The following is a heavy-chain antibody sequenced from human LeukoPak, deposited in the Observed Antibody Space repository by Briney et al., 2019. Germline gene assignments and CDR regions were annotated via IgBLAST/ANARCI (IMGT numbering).Heavy chain of an antibody. D-gene: IGHD3-10*01. J-gene: IGHJ4*02. Sequence: PGGSLRLSCAASGFTFSSYAMHWVRQAPGKGLEWVAVSYDGSNKYYADSVKGRFTISRDNSKNTLYLQTNSLRAEDTAVYYCAFGGEFGVNHLNKYFDYWGQGTLVTVSS. CDR1: GFTFSSYA. V-gene: IGHV3-30-3*01. CDR2: SYDGSNK. CDR3: AFGGEFGVNHLNKYFDY.